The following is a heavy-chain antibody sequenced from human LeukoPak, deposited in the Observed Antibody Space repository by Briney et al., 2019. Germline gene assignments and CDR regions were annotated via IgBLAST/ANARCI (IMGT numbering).Heavy chain of an antibody. D-gene: IGHD1-7*01. Sequence: GGSLRLSCAASGFTFSSYSMSWVRQAPGKGLEWVANIKKDGSEKYYVASVRGRFTISRDNAKNSLDLQMNSLRAEDTAIYYCVRNRELLTSRNWYFDLWGRGTLVTVSS. CDR3: VRNRELLTSRNWYFDL. CDR1: GFTFSSYS. J-gene: IGHJ2*01. V-gene: IGHV3-7*01. CDR2: IKKDGSEK.